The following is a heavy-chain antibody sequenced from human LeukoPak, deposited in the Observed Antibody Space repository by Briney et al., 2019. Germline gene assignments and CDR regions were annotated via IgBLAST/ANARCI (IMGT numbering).Heavy chain of an antibody. CDR2: IWYDGSNK. CDR3: ARVSSGWYPYFDY. CDR1: GFTFSSCG. D-gene: IGHD6-19*01. V-gene: IGHV3-33*01. J-gene: IGHJ4*02. Sequence: GRSLRLSCAASGFTFSSCGMHWVRQAPGKGLEWVAVIWYDGSNKYYADSVKGRFTISRDNPKNTLYLQMNSLRAEDTAVYYCARVSSGWYPYFDYWGQGTLVTVSS.